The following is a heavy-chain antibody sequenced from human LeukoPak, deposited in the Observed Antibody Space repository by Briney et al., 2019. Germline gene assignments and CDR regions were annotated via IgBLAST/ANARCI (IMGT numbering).Heavy chain of an antibody. D-gene: IGHD1-1*01. CDR2: IRSKAYGETA. J-gene: IGHJ4*02. V-gene: IGHV3-49*03. Sequence: GGSLRLSCTASGFTFGDYAMSWIRQAPGKGLEWVGFIRSKAYGETADYAASVKGRFTISRDDSKAIAYLQMNSLKTEDTAVYHCTRDRGAYNLYDYWGQGTLVTVPS. CDR1: GFTFGDYA. CDR3: TRDRGAYNLYDY.